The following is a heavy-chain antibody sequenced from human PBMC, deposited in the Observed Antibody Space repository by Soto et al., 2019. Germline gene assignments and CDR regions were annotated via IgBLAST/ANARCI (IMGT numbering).Heavy chain of an antibody. CDR3: ARDPRDSSSWTYYYYYYGMDV. Sequence: GGSLRLSCAASGFTFSRYWMSWVRQAPGKGLEWVANIKQDGSEKYYVDSVKGRFTISRDNAKNSLYLQMNSLRAEDTAVYYCARDPRDSSSWTYYYYYYGMDVWGQGTTVTVSS. CDR1: GFTFSRYW. V-gene: IGHV3-7*05. CDR2: IKQDGSEK. J-gene: IGHJ6*02. D-gene: IGHD6-13*01.